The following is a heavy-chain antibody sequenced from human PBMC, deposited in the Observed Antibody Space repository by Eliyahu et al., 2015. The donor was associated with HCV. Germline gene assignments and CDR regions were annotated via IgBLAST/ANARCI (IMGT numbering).Heavy chain of an antibody. CDR2: ISGTDSTI. J-gene: IGHJ4*02. D-gene: IGHD2-21*02. Sequence: EVQLXESEGDLAQPGGSLRLSCAASGFXXSXXEMNWVRQAXGKGLEWVSYISGTDSTIYYADSVKGRFTISRDNAKSSLHLQLNSLRAEDTAVYYCVRSTIYCGGDCSPNFDYWGQGTLVTVSS. CDR1: GFXXSXXE. CDR3: VRSTIYCGGDCSPNFDY. V-gene: IGHV3-48*03.